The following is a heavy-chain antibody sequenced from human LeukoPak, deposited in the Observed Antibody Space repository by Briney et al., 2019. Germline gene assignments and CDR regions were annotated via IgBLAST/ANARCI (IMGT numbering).Heavy chain of an antibody. CDR1: GGSISSSSYY. D-gene: IGHD2-15*01. Sequence: PSETLSLTCTVSGGSISSSSYYWGWIRQPPGKGLEWIGSIYYSGSTYYNPSLKSRVTISVDTSKNQFSLKLSSVTAADTAVYYCARAIRDIVVVVAARGVWFDPWGQGTLVTVSS. CDR3: ARAIRDIVVVVAARGVWFDP. J-gene: IGHJ5*02. CDR2: IYYSGST. V-gene: IGHV4-39*07.